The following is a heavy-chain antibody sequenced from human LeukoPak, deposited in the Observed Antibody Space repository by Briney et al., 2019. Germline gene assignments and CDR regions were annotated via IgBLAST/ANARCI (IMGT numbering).Heavy chain of an antibody. V-gene: IGHV4-31*03. CDR3: ARAPVRGYSYGYDY. CDR2: IYYSGST. J-gene: IGHJ4*02. D-gene: IGHD5-18*01. CDR1: GGSISSGGYY. Sequence: SLTLSLTCTVSGGSISSGGYYWSWIRQHPGKGLEWIGYIYYSGSTYYNPSLKSRVTISVDTSKNQFSLKLSSVTAADTAVYYCARAPVRGYSYGYDYWGQGTLVTVSS.